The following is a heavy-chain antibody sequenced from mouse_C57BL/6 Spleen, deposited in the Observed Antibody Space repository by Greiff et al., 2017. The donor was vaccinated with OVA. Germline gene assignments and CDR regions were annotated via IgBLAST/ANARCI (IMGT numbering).Heavy chain of an antibody. CDR2: IYPGDGDT. CDR1: GYAFSSYW. Sequence: QVQLKESGAELVKPGASVKISCKASGYAFSSYWMNWVKQRPGKGLEWIGQIYPGDGDTNYNGKFKGKATLTADKSSSTAYMQLSSLTSEDSAVYCCARSGRGLFDYWGQGTTLTVSS. D-gene: IGHD3-1*01. V-gene: IGHV1-80*01. CDR3: ARSGRGLFDY. J-gene: IGHJ2*01.